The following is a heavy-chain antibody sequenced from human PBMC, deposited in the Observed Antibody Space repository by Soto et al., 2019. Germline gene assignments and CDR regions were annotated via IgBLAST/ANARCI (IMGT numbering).Heavy chain of an antibody. D-gene: IGHD2-21*01. J-gene: IGHJ5*02. CDR3: ARDTNDNCGGECSGFDP. CDR1: GFTFSSYS. Sequence: GGSLRLSCAASGFTFSSYSMNWVRQAPGKGLEWVSCISSSSSTIYYADSVKGRFTISRDNAKNSLYLQMNSLRDEDTAVYYWARDTNDNCGGECSGFDPWCQGSLLTVSS. CDR2: ISSSSSTI. V-gene: IGHV3-48*02.